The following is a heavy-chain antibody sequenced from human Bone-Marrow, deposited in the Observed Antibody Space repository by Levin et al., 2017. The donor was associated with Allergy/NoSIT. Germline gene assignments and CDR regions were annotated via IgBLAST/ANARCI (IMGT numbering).Heavy chain of an antibody. D-gene: IGHD2-15*01. CDR3: AKAGVYCCCGNCYSNN. V-gene: IGHV3-30*18. CDR2: ISYDGSNK. J-gene: IGHJ4*02. Sequence: GGSLRLSCAASGFTFSDYGIHWVRQAPGKGLEWVAIISYDGSNKYYADSVKGRFTISRDNSKNTLYLQMNSLRVEDTAAYYCAKAGVYCCCGNCYSNNWGQGTMVTVSS. CDR1: GFTFSDYG.